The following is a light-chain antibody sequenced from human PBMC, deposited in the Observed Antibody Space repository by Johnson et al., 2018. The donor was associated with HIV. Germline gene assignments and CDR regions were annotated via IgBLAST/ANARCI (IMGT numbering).Light chain of an antibody. J-gene: IGLJ1*01. CDR3: GTWDSSLSAYV. CDR1: SSNIGNNY. Sequence: QSFLTQPPSVSAAPGQKVTISCSGSSSNIGNNYVSWYQQLPGTAPKLLIYDNNKRPSGIPDRFSGSKSGTSATLGITGLQTGDEADYYCGTWDSSLSAYVFGTGTKVT. CDR2: DNN. V-gene: IGLV1-51*01.